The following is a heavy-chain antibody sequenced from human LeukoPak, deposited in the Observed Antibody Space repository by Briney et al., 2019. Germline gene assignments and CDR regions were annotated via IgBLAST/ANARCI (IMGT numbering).Heavy chain of an antibody. CDR1: GGTFSSYA. Sequence: SVKVSCKASGGTFSSYAISWVRQAPGQGLEWMGRIIPILGIANYAQKFQGRVTITADKSTSTAYMELSSLRSEDTAVYYCARASCSGGSCYPSYYYYGMDVWGQGTTVTVSS. CDR3: ARASCSGGSCYPSYYYYGMDV. V-gene: IGHV1-69*04. D-gene: IGHD2-15*01. J-gene: IGHJ6*02. CDR2: IIPILGIA.